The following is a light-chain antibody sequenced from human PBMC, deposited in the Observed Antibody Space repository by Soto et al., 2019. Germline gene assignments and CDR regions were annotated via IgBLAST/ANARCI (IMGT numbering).Light chain of an antibody. CDR1: QSVSSSY. J-gene: IGKJ2*01. CDR2: GAS. Sequence: EIVLTQSPGTLSLSPGERATLSCRASQSVSSSYLAWYQQKPGQAPRLLIYGASSRATGIPDRFSGSGSGTDFTLTISRREPEDFAVYYCQQYGSSPNTLGQGTKLEIK. CDR3: QQYGSSPNT. V-gene: IGKV3-20*01.